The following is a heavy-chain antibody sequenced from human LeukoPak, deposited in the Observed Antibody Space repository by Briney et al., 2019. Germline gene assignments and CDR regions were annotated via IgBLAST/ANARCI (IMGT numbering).Heavy chain of an antibody. J-gene: IGHJ4*02. Sequence: GGSLRLSCAASGFTFSDYYMSWIRQAPGTGLEWVSYISSSGSTIYYADSVKGRFTISRDNAKNSLYPQMNSLRPEDTALYYCAKDIGSHGLLRSHFDYWGQGTLVTVSS. CDR2: ISSSGSTI. V-gene: IGHV3-11*01. CDR1: GFTFSDYY. D-gene: IGHD2/OR15-2a*01. CDR3: AKDIGSHGLLRSHFDY.